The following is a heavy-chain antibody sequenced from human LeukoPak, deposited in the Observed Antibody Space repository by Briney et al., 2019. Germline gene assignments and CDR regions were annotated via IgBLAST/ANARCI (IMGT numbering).Heavy chain of an antibody. CDR2: INHSGST. CDR3: ARGQTIVGATGDF. D-gene: IGHD1-26*01. CDR1: GGPFSGYY. V-gene: IGHV4-34*01. J-gene: IGHJ4*02. Sequence: PSETLSLTRAVYGGPFSGYYCSWIRQPPGKGPEWIGEINHSGSTNYNPSLRSRVAISVDTSKNQFSLKLSSETDADTAVYCCARGQTIVGATGDFWGQGTLVTVSS.